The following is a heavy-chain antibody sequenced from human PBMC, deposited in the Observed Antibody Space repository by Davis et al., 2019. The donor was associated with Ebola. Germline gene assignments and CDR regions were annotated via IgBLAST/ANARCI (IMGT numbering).Heavy chain of an antibody. CDR1: GGSISSHY. D-gene: IGHD2-2*01. CDR3: ARVGVVVPWEGAFDI. J-gene: IGHJ3*02. V-gene: IGHV4-59*11. CDR2: IYYSGST. Sequence: PSETLSLTCTVSGGSISSHYWSWIRQPPGKGLEWIGYIYYSGSTNYNPSLKSRVTISVDTSKNQFSLKLSSVTAADTAVYYCARVGVVVPWEGAFDIWGQGTMVTVSS.